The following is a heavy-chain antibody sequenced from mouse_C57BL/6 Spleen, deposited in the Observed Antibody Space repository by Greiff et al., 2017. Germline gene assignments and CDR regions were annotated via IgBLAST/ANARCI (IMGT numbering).Heavy chain of an antibody. CDR2: ISSGSSTI. D-gene: IGHD2-3*01. CDR3: ARGGSIYDGYYIPGYAMDY. J-gene: IGHJ4*01. V-gene: IGHV5-17*01. Sequence: EVQGVESGGGLVKPGGSLKLSCAASGFTFSDYGMHWVRQAPEKGLEWVAYISSGSSTIYYADTVKGRFTISRDNAKNTLFLQMTSLRSEDTAMYYCARGGSIYDGYYIPGYAMDYWGQGTSVTVSS. CDR1: GFTFSDYG.